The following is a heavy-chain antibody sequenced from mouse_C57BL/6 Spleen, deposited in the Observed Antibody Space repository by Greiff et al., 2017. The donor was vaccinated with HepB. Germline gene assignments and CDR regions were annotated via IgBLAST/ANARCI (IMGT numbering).Heavy chain of an antibody. CDR3: TRERAPYDRGAMDY. CDR1: GFTFSSYA. Sequence: DVHLVESGEGLVKPGGSLKLSCAASGFTFSSYAMSWVRQTPEKRLEWVAYISSGGDYIYYADTVKGRFTISRDNARNTLYLQMSSLKSEDTAMYYCTRERAPYDRGAMDYWGQGTSVTVSS. J-gene: IGHJ4*01. CDR2: ISSGGDYI. D-gene: IGHD2-3*01. V-gene: IGHV5-9-1*02.